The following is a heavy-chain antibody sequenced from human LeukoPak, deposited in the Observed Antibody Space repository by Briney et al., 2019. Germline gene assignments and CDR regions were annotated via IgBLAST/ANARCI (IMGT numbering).Heavy chain of an antibody. Sequence: GGSLRLSCAASGFTFSRHGMHWVRQAPGKGLEWVAVISYDGSNKYYGDSVKGRFTISEDNSKNTLYLQMNSLRAEDTAVYYCAKDRDILTGYLDYWGQGTLVSLSS. CDR3: AKDRDILTGYLDY. V-gene: IGHV3-30*18. CDR1: GFTFSRHG. J-gene: IGHJ4*02. CDR2: ISYDGSNK. D-gene: IGHD3-9*01.